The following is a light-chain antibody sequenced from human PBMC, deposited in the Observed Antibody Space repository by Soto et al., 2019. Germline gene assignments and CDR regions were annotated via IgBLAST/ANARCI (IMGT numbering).Light chain of an antibody. CDR2: GES. CDR1: QSINNNY. V-gene: IGKV3-20*01. J-gene: IGKJ1*01. Sequence: EIVLTQSPGTLSLSPGERATLSCRASQSINNNYLAWYQQKRGQAPRLLIYGESSRATGIPDRFSGSGSGTDFTLTISRQEPEDFAVYYCQQYGGSPRTFGQGTKVEIK. CDR3: QQYGGSPRT.